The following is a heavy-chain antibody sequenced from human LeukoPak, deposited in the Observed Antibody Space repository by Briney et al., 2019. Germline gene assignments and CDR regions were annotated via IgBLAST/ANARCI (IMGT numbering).Heavy chain of an antibody. J-gene: IGHJ4*02. CDR1: GYTFTSYG. V-gene: IGHV1-18*01. D-gene: IGHD5-18*01. CDR3: ARVGDTAMAEIYDY. CDR2: ISAYNGNT. Sequence: ASVKVSCKASGYTFTSYGISWLRQAPGQGLEWMGWISAYNGNTNYAQKPQGRVTMTTDTSTSTAYMELRSLRSDDTAVYYCARVGDTAMAEIYDYWGQGTLVTVSS.